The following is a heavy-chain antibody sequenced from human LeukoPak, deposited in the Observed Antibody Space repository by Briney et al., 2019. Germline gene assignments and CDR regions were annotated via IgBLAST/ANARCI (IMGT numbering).Heavy chain of an antibody. D-gene: IGHD5-24*01. V-gene: IGHV1-69*05. J-gene: IGHJ4*02. CDR3: ARESRDGYNFDY. CDR1: GGTFSSYA. Sequence: SVKVSCKASGGTFSSYAISWVRQAPGQGLEWMGGIIPIFGTANYAQKFQGRVTITTDESTSTAYMGLSSLRSEDTAVYYCARESRDGYNFDYWGQGTLVTVSS. CDR2: IIPIFGTA.